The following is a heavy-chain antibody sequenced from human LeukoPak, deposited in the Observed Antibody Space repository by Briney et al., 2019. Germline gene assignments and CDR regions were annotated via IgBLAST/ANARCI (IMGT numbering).Heavy chain of an antibody. CDR3: AKDVLPDISVAGTGFDY. D-gene: IGHD6-19*01. Sequence: GGSLRLSCAAFGFTFDDYAMHWVRQAPGKGLEWVSGISWNSDNIGYADSVKGRFTISRDNAKNSLYLQMWSLRAEDMALYYCAKDVLPDISVAGTGFDYWGQGTLVTVSS. J-gene: IGHJ4*02. CDR1: GFTFDDYA. CDR2: ISWNSDNI. V-gene: IGHV3-9*03.